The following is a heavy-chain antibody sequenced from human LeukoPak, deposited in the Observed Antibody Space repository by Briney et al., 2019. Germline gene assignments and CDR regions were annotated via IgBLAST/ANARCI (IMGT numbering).Heavy chain of an antibody. D-gene: IGHD6-25*01. Sequence: SVTVSFTASGFTFTSSAVQWVRQARGQRLEWIGWIVVGSGNTNYAQKFQERVTITRDMSTSTAYMELSSLRSEDTAVYYCAAGADTGIGSYDYWGQGTLVTVSS. CDR3: AAGADTGIGSYDY. CDR2: IVVGSGNT. CDR1: GFTFTSSA. J-gene: IGHJ4*02. V-gene: IGHV1-58*01.